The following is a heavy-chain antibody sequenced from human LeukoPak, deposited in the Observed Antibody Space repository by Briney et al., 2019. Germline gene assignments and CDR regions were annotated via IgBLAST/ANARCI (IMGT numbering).Heavy chain of an antibody. CDR3: ARLKMGAYFDL. D-gene: IGHD3-16*01. V-gene: IGHV4-34*01. CDR1: GGSFSGYY. CDR2: INHSGST. J-gene: IGHJ2*01. Sequence: SETLSLTCAVYGGSFSGYYWSWIRQPPGKGLEWIGEINHSGSTNYNPSLKSRVTISVDTSKNQVSLKLRSVTAADTAVYYCARLKMGAYFDLWGRGTLVTVSS.